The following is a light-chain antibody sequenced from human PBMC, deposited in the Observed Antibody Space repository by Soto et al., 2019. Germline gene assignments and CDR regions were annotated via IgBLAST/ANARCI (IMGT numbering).Light chain of an antibody. Sequence: EIVMTQSPAPLSMSPGERATLSCRASQILSRNLAWYQQKPGQAPRLLIYNASTRATGTPARFSGAGSGTKFTLTINSLQSEDFAVYSCQQDNTWPVTFGQGTRLEIK. V-gene: IGKV3D-15*01. CDR1: QILSRN. CDR3: QQDNTWPVT. CDR2: NAS. J-gene: IGKJ5*01.